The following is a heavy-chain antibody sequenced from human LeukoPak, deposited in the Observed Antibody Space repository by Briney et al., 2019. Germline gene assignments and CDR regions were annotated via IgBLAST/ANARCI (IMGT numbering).Heavy chain of an antibody. V-gene: IGHV1-46*01. CDR1: GYTFTNYY. D-gene: IGHD3-22*01. CDR2: ITPSSSST. Sequence: ASVKVSCKASGYTFTNYYIHWVRQAPGQGLEWMGIITPSSSSTTYAQKFQGRVTMTRDTSTSTVYMELNSLRSEDTAVYYCARSSMIVVVIRDIFDYWGQGTLVTVSS. J-gene: IGHJ4*02. CDR3: ARSSMIVVVIRDIFDY.